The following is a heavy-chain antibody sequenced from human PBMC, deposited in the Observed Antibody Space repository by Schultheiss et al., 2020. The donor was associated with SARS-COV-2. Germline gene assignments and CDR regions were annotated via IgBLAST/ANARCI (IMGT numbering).Heavy chain of an antibody. CDR2: ISGSGGST. D-gene: IGHD2-15*01. J-gene: IGHJ4*02. Sequence: GGSLRLSCAASGFTFSSYAMSWVRQAPGKGLEWVSAISGSGGSTYYADSVKGRFTISRDNSKNTLYLQMNSLRAEDTAVYYCARGRYCSGGSCTPVDYWGQGTLVTVSS. CDR3: ARGRYCSGGSCTPVDY. CDR1: GFTFSSYA. V-gene: IGHV3-23*01.